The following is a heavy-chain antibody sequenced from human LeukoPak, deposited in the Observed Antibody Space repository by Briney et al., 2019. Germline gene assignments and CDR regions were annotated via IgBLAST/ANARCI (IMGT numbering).Heavy chain of an antibody. CDR1: GYSFTAYY. Sequence: AAVKLSCKPSGYSFTAYYMHSVRQAPGQGLEWMGWINPNSGGTNYAQKVQGRVTMTRDKSISTAYMELRSLIADDTAVCYCARSKNSGYDYGFDYWGQGTLVTVSS. D-gene: IGHD5-12*01. J-gene: IGHJ4*02. V-gene: IGHV1-2*02. CDR3: ARSKNSGYDYGFDY. CDR2: INPNSGGT.